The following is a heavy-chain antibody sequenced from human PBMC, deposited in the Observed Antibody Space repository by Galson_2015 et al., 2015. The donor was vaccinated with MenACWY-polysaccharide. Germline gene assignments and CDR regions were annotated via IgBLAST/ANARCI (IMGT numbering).Heavy chain of an antibody. Sequence: SETLSLTCAVSGGSISSSYWWTWVRQPPGKGLEWIEEIYHDGRTAYIPSLKSRITVSLDKAKNQVSLRLVSVTAADTAVYYCAKRPIRASGGGLDVWGQGTTVTVS. V-gene: IGHV4-4*02. CDR2: IYHDGRT. J-gene: IGHJ6*02. CDR3: AKRPIRASGGGLDV. CDR1: GGSISSSYW. D-gene: IGHD3-10*01.